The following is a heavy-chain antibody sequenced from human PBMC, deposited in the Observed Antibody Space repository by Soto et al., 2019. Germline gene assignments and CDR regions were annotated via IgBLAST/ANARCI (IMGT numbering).Heavy chain of an antibody. CDR2: ISGGGGNT. J-gene: IGHJ4*02. CDR3: AKERIGRGADY. D-gene: IGHD1-26*01. V-gene: IGHV3-23*01. Sequence: EVHLLESGGGLVQPGGSLRLSCAASGFTFSNYAMSWVRQTPGKGLEWVSTISGGGGNTYYPDSVKGRFTISRDKSKDTVYLQMNSLRAEDSAIYYCAKERIGRGADYWGQGALVTVPS. CDR1: GFTFSNYA.